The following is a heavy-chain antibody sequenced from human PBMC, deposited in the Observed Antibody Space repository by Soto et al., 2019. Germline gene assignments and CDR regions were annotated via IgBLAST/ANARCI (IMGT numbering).Heavy chain of an antibody. J-gene: IGHJ5*02. CDR1: XXXFTSSA. Sequence: XKXXCKASXXXFTSSAGQWXXQARGQRLKWIGWIVVGSGNTNYAQKFQERVTITRDMSTSTAXMELSSLRSEDTAVYYCAADPYYDFWSGYYAGNWFDPWGQGTLVTV. V-gene: IGHV1-58*01. CDR2: IVVGSGNT. CDR3: AADPYYDFWSGYYAGNWFDP. D-gene: IGHD3-3*01.